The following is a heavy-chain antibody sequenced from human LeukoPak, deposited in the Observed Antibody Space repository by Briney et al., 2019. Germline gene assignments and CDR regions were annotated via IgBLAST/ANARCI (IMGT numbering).Heavy chain of an antibody. CDR1: GGSISSYY. CDR3: ARHLRSLEWSPSDY. D-gene: IGHD3-3*01. J-gene: IGHJ4*02. Sequence: SETLSLTCTVSGGSISSYYWSWIRQPPGKGLEWIGYIYTSGSTNYNPSLKSRVTISVDTSKNQFSLKLSSVTAADTAVYYCARHLRSLEWSPSDYWGQGTLVTVSS. V-gene: IGHV4-4*09. CDR2: IYTSGST.